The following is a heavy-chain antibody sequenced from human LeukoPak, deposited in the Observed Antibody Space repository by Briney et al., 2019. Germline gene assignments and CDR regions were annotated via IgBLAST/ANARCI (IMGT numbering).Heavy chain of an antibody. CDR3: AKDTSPFMTTVNFDY. CDR1: GYTLTELS. J-gene: IGHJ4*02. V-gene: IGHV1-24*01. D-gene: IGHD4-17*01. CDR2: FDPEDGET. Sequence: ASVKVSCKVSGYTLTELSMHWVRQAPGKGLEWMGGFDPEDGETIYAQKFQGRVTMTEDTSTDTAYMELSSLRSEDTAVYYCAKDTSPFMTTVNFDYWGQGTLVTVSS.